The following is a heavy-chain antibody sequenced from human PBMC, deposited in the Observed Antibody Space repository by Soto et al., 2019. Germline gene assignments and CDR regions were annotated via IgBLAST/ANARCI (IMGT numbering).Heavy chain of an antibody. V-gene: IGHV4-31*03. D-gene: IGHD3-3*01. CDR2: ISYSGNT. Sequence: QVQLQESGPGLVNLSKTLALSCIVSGPSIAMGDYQWTWTRQHPGRALGWFGYISYSGNTYYNPSVKSRRTLSVDTSNNQFSLKVRSVTAADMAVYYCTRELKFWPANLDVWGQAAAVTFSS. CDR1: GPSIAMGDYQ. CDR3: TRELKFWPANLDV. J-gene: IGHJ6*02.